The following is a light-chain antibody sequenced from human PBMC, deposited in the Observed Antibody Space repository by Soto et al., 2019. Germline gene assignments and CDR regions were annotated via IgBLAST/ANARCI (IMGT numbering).Light chain of an antibody. J-gene: IGKJ1*01. Sequence: EMVLTQSPGTLSLSPGDRATLACSASQSVSNDYVAWVQQKPGQTPRLLIYSVSSRATGIPDRFSGSGSGTDFTLTISRLEPEDFAVYYCQQYNNWPRTFGQGTKVDI. CDR1: QSVSNDY. V-gene: IGKV3-20*01. CDR3: QQYNNWPRT. CDR2: SVS.